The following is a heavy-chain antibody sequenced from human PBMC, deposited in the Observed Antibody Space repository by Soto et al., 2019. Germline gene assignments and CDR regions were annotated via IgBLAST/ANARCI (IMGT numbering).Heavy chain of an antibody. CDR2: IIPISDTT. CDR1: GGTFSSYA. D-gene: IGHD2-2*01. V-gene: IGHV1-69*01. J-gene: IGHJ6*02. Sequence: QVQLVQSGAEVKKPGSSVKDSCKASGGTFSSYAISWVRQAPGQGLEWMGGIIPISDTTNYAQEFQGRVTSTADESTSTAYMELSSLRSDDTAVYYCARLQGSSTSLEIYYYYYYGMDVWGQGTTVTVSS. CDR3: ARLQGSSTSLEIYYYYYYGMDV.